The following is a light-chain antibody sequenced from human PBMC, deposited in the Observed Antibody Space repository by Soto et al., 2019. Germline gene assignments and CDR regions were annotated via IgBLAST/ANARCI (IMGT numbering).Light chain of an antibody. Sequence: EIVMTQSPATLSVSPGDRATLSCRASQSVSSNLAWYQQKPGQAPRLLIYGASTRATSVPARFSGSGSGTEFTLTISSLQSEDFAVYYCQQYHNWPYTFGQGTKLEIK. J-gene: IGKJ2*01. CDR1: QSVSSN. V-gene: IGKV3-15*01. CDR2: GAS. CDR3: QQYHNWPYT.